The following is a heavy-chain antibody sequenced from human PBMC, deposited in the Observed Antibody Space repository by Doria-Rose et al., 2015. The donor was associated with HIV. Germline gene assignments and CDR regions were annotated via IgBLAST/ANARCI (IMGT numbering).Heavy chain of an antibody. D-gene: IGHD2-15*01. Sequence: ETLSLTCAVYGGSFSGYYWSWIRQPPGKGLEWIGEINHSGSTNYNPSLKSRVTMSVDTSKNQFSLKLSSVTAADTAVYYCAGQTLTDCSGGSCYPLGFDYWGQGTLVTVSS. J-gene: IGHJ4*02. CDR1: GGSFSGYY. CDR2: INHSGST. CDR3: AGQTLTDCSGGSCYPLGFDY. V-gene: IGHV4-34*01.